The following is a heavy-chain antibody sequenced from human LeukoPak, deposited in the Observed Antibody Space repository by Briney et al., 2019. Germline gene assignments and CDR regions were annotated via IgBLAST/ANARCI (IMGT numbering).Heavy chain of an antibody. Sequence: GSSVKVSCKASGGTFSSYAISWVRQAPGQGLEWMGRIIPIFGIANYAQKFQGRVTITAVKSTSTAYMELSSLRSEDTAVYYCARPYYYDSSGYYYFDYWGQGTLVTVSS. CDR3: ARPYYYDSSGYYYFDY. J-gene: IGHJ4*02. CDR2: IIPIFGIA. V-gene: IGHV1-69*04. CDR1: GGTFSSYA. D-gene: IGHD3-22*01.